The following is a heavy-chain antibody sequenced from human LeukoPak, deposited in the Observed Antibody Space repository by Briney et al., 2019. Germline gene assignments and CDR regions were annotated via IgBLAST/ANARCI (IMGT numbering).Heavy chain of an antibody. Sequence: GGSLRLSCAASGFTFSSYSIHWVRQAPGKGLEWVAVISYDGSNKYYADSVKGRFTISRDNSKNTLYLQMNSLRAEDTAVYYCARDRDSSGYMDYWGQGTLVTVSS. CDR1: GFTFSSYS. J-gene: IGHJ4*02. V-gene: IGHV3-30*04. D-gene: IGHD6-19*01. CDR2: ISYDGSNK. CDR3: ARDRDSSGYMDY.